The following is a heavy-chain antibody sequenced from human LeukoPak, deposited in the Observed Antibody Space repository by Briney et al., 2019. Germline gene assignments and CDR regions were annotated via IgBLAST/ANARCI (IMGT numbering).Heavy chain of an antibody. CDR2: INHSGST. V-gene: IGHV4-34*01. Sequence: SETLSLTCAVYGGSFSGYYWSWIRQPPGKGLEWVGEINHSGSTNYNPSLKSRVTISVDTSKNQFSLKLSSVTAADTAVYYCARGPYYYGSGRPDYWGQGTLVTVSS. CDR3: ARGPYYYGSGRPDY. CDR1: GGSFSGYY. D-gene: IGHD3-10*01. J-gene: IGHJ4*02.